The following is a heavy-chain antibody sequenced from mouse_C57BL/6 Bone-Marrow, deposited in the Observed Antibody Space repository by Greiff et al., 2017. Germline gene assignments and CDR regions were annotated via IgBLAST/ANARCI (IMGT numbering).Heavy chain of an antibody. V-gene: IGHV7-3*01. CDR1: GFTFTDYY. CDR3: ARDYGCSYGFAY. Sequence: EVQVVESGGGLVQPGGSLSLSCAASGFTFTDYYMSWVRQPPGKALEWLGFIRNKATGYTTEYTLSVKGRFTISRDNSKIILYLQMNALRAEDSATYYCARDYGCSYGFAYWGQGTLVTVSA. J-gene: IGHJ3*01. D-gene: IGHD1-1*01. CDR2: IRNKATGYTT.